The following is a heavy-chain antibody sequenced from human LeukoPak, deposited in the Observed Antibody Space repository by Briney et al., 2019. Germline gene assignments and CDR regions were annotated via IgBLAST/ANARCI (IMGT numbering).Heavy chain of an antibody. CDR2: INPNSGGT. CDR3: ARIALTVHSYMDV. D-gene: IGHD4-17*01. Sequence: EASVKVSCKASGYTFTGYYMHWVRQAPGQGLEWMGWINPNSGGTNYAQKFQGRVTMTRDTSISTAYMELSRLRSDDTAVYYCARIALTVHSYMDVWGKGTTVTVSS. J-gene: IGHJ6*03. CDR1: GYTFTGYY. V-gene: IGHV1-2*02.